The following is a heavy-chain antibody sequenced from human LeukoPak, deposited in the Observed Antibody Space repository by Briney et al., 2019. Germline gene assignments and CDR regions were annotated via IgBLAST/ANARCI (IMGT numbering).Heavy chain of an antibody. CDR1: GGSFSGYY. Sequence: PSETLSLTCAVYGGSFSGYYWSWIRQPPGKGLEWIGEINHSGSTNYNPSLKSRVTISVDKSKNQFSLKLSSVTAADTAVYYCARAAKELVVDPYYYDSSGYYFSFDYWGQGTLVTVSS. CDR2: INHSGST. D-gene: IGHD3-22*01. J-gene: IGHJ4*02. V-gene: IGHV4-34*01. CDR3: ARAAKELVVDPYYYDSSGYYFSFDY.